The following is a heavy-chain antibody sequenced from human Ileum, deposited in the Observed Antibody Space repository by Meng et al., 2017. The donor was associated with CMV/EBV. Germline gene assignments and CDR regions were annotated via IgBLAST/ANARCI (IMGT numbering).Heavy chain of an antibody. CDR2: FNHYGST. Sequence: QVQLQEWGAGLVQPSETLSLTCAVYGGSFSGYYWSWIRQVPGKGLEWIGEFNHYGSTNYNPSLKSRVTISVDTSKNQFSLNLSSVTAADTAVYYCASGKSNLEYWGQGTLVTVSS. CDR1: GGSFSGYY. D-gene: IGHD4-11*01. J-gene: IGHJ4*02. CDR3: ASGKSNLEY. V-gene: IGHV4-34*01.